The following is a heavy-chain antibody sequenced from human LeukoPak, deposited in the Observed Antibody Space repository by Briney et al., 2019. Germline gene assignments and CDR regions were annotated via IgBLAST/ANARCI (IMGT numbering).Heavy chain of an antibody. J-gene: IGHJ5*02. Sequence: PSGTLSLTCAVSGASISSSNWWSWVRQPPGKGLEWIGEIYQSGSTNSNPSLKSRVTISVDTSKNQFSLKLSSVTAADTAVYYWAGEGGPIRPGSAPGAEEPLVPVSS. CDR2: IYQSGST. D-gene: IGHD1-14*01. CDR3: AGEGGPIRPGSAP. V-gene: IGHV4-4*02. CDR1: GASISSSNW.